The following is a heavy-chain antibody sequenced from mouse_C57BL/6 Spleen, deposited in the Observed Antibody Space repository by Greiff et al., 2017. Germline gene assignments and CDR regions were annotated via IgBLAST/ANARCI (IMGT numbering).Heavy chain of an antibody. J-gene: IGHJ3*01. V-gene: IGHV1-54*01. D-gene: IGHD2-13*01. CDR2: INPGSGGT. CDR1: GYAFTNYL. Sequence: QVQLQQSGAELVRPGTSVKVSCKASGYAFTNYLIEWVKQRPGQGLEWIGVINPGSGGTNYNEKFKGKATLTADKSSSTAYMQLSSLTSEDSAVYFCARGGYYGDVDGAWFAYWGQGTLVTVSA. CDR3: ARGGYYGDVDGAWFAY.